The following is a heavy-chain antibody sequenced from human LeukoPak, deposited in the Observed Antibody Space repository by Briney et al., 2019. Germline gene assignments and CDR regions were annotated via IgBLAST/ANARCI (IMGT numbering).Heavy chain of an antibody. V-gene: IGHV3-7*01. D-gene: IGHD3-10*01. J-gene: IGHJ6*02. Sequence: GGSLRLPCAASGFSLSNYWMSWVRQAPGKGLEWVANINQDGSDKYYVDSVMGRFTISKDNAKNSVYLQMNSLRPEDTAIYYCAWYGVTHGLDVWGQGTTVTVSS. CDR3: AWYGVTHGLDV. CDR1: GFSLSNYW. CDR2: INQDGSDK.